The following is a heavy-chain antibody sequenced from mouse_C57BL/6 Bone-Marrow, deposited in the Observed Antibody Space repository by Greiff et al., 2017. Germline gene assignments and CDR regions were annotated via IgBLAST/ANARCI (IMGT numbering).Heavy chain of an antibody. CDR2: IYPGNIDT. D-gene: IGHD2-1*01. J-gene: IGHJ2*01. CDR1: AYPFTGSW. CDR3: TRSKGKGNYFDY. V-gene: IGHV1-5*01. Sequence: VQLQQSGTVLARPGASVKLSAKPSAYPFTGSWMPGVKQRPGQVWEWIGAIYPGNIDTRYNQKSKGKAKLTAVTSASTASMELSSLTNEDSAVYYCTRSKGKGNYFDYWGQGTTLTVSS.